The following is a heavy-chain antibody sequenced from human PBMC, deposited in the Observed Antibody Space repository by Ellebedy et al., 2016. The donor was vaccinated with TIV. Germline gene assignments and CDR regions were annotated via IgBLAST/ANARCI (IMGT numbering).Heavy chain of an antibody. CDR1: GFSLITSGVG. Sequence: SGPTLVXPTQTLTLTCTFSGFSLITSGVGVGWIRQPPGKALEWLALIYWDDDKRYSPSLKSRLTITKDTSKNQVVLTMTNMDPVDTATYYCAHTITMVRGVITYHYYGMDVWGQGTTVTVSS. CDR3: AHTITMVRGVITYHYYGMDV. D-gene: IGHD3-10*01. CDR2: IYWDDDK. J-gene: IGHJ6*02. V-gene: IGHV2-5*02.